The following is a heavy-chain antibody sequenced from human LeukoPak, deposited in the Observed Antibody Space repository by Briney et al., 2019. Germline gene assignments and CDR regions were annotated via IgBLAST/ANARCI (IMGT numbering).Heavy chain of an antibody. CDR1: GYTFTSYY. Sequence: RASVKVSCKAFGYTFTSYYMHWVRQAPGQGLEWMGIINPSGGGTNYAQKLQGRVTMTTDTSTSTAYMELRSLRSDDTAVYYCARSHYDFWSGRNWFDPWGQGTLVTVSS. D-gene: IGHD3-3*01. CDR2: INPSGGGT. CDR3: ARSHYDFWSGRNWFDP. V-gene: IGHV1-46*01. J-gene: IGHJ5*02.